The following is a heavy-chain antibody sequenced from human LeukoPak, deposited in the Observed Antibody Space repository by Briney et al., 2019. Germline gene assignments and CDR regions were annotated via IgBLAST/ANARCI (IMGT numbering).Heavy chain of an antibody. CDR3: ASAYSGSLDAFDM. J-gene: IGHJ3*02. CDR2: IYPGDSDT. CDR1: GYSFTSYW. D-gene: IGHD1-26*01. Sequence: GESLQISCKGSGYSFTSYWIGWVRQMSGKGLECMGIIYPGDSDTRYSPSFQGQVSISADKSISTAYLQWSSLKASDTAMYYCASAYSGSLDAFDMWGQGTMVTVSS. V-gene: IGHV5-51*01.